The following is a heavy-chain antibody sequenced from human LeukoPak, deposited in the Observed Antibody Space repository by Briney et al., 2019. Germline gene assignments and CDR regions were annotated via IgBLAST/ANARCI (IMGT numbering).Heavy chain of an antibody. Sequence: SETLSLTCTVSGGSISSSSYYWGWIRQPPGKGLEWIGSIYDSGSTYYNPPLKSRVTISVDTSKIPFSLKLSSVTAADAAVYYCARLGCGSYFDYWGQGTLVTVSS. CDR1: GGSISSSSYY. CDR3: ARLGCGSYFDY. CDR2: IYDSGST. J-gene: IGHJ4*02. V-gene: IGHV4-39*01. D-gene: IGHD1-26*01.